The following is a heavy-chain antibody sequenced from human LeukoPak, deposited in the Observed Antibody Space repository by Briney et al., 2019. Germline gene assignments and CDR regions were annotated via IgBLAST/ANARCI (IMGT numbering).Heavy chain of an antibody. D-gene: IGHD3-16*01. V-gene: IGHV1-3*03. Sequence: ASVKVSCKASGYTFTSYAMHWVRQAPGQRLEWMGCINRDSENTKYSQEFQDRVTITRDTSASTVYMELSSLRFEDTAVYYCARVELDLGWFDPWGQGTLVTVSS. CDR1: GYTFTSYA. J-gene: IGHJ5*02. CDR3: ARVELDLGWFDP. CDR2: INRDSENT.